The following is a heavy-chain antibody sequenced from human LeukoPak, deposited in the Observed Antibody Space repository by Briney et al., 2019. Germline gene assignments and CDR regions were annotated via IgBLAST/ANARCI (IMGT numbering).Heavy chain of an antibody. D-gene: IGHD1-1*01. Sequence: PGGCLRLSCAASGFTFSTYTMNWVRQAPGKGLEWVSSISSTTTYIYHVDSVKGRFTISRDNAKNSLYLQMNGLRAEDTAVYYCARELTNEGFDYWGQGTLVTVSS. J-gene: IGHJ4*02. V-gene: IGHV3-21*01. CDR1: GFTFSTYT. CDR3: ARELTNEGFDY. CDR2: ISSTTTYI.